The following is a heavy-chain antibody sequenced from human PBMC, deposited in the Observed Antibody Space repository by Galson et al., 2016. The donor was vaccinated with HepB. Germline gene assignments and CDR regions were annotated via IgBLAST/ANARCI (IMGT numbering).Heavy chain of an antibody. V-gene: IGHV3-7*03. CDR1: GFTFSNTW. CDR2: IKPDGREK. J-gene: IGHJ5*02. Sequence: SLRLSCAASGFTFSNTWMNWVRQAPGKGLEWVAHIKPDGREKYYVDSVSGHFTISRDYAKNSLYLQMDSLGADDTAVYYCAAAEAVGEMTAGWVSWGQGTLVTVSS. D-gene: IGHD6-19*01. CDR3: AAAEAVGEMTAGWVS.